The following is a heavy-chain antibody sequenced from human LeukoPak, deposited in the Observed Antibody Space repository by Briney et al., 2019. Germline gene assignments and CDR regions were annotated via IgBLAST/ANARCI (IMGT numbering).Heavy chain of an antibody. CDR2: ISSSSSTI. J-gene: IGHJ4*02. D-gene: IGHD3-3*01. CDR3: AREIRWKGLDY. Sequence: GGSLRLSCTASGFTFGDYAMSWFRQAPGKGLEWVSYISSSSSTIYYADSVKGRFTISRDNAKNSLYLQMNSLRAEDTAVYYCAREIRWKGLDYWGQGTLVTVSS. V-gene: IGHV3-48*01. CDR1: GFTFGDYA.